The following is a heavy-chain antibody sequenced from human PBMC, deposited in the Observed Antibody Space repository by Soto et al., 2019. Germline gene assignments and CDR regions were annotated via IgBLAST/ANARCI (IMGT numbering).Heavy chain of an antibody. Sequence: QITLKESGPTLVRPTQTLTLTCTFSGFSLTTSGVGVGWIRQPPGKALEWLAVIYCDDDKRYSSYPKSRLTITKDTPKNQVVLTMTNMDPVDTATYYCAHHPYYGLGSYSFDYWGQGTLVTVSS. CDR3: AHHPYYGLGSYSFDY. CDR1: GFSLTTSGVG. CDR2: IYCDDDK. V-gene: IGHV2-5*02. J-gene: IGHJ4*02. D-gene: IGHD3-10*01.